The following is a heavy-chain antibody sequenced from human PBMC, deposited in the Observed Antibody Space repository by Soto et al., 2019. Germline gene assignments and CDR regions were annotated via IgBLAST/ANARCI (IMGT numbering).Heavy chain of an antibody. V-gene: IGHV3-23*01. J-gene: IGHJ5*02. CDR3: AKDYIITIRPREFDT. CDR1: GFTFSNYA. CDR2: ISGSGGST. Sequence: PGGSLRLSCAASGFTFSNYAMSWVRQAPGRGLEWVSAISGSGGSTYYADSVKGRFTISRDNSKNTLYLQMNSLRAEDTAVYYCAKDYIITIRPREFDTWGQGTLVTVSS. D-gene: IGHD3-10*01.